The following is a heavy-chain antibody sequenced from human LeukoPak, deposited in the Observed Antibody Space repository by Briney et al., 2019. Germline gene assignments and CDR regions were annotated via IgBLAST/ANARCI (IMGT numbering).Heavy chain of an antibody. CDR1: GFTFDDYA. Sequence: GGSLRLSCAASGFTFDDYAMHWVRQAPGKGLEWISGISWNSGSIGYADSVKGRFTISRDNAKTSLYLQMNSLRAEDTALYYCAKARGGGYPFDYWGQGTLVTVSS. V-gene: IGHV3-9*01. D-gene: IGHD2-15*01. CDR3: AKARGGGYPFDY. CDR2: ISWNSGSI. J-gene: IGHJ4*02.